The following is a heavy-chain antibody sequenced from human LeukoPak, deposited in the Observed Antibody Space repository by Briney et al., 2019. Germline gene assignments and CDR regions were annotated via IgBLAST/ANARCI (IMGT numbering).Heavy chain of an antibody. CDR3: ATRGAYSSSWSLHY. CDR1: GFIFSSYA. Sequence: GGPLRLSCAASGFIFSSYAMSWVRQAPGKGLAWVSAISGSGGGTYYADSVKGRFTISRDNSKNTLYLQMNSLRAEDTAVYYCATRGAYSSSWSLHYWGQGTLVTVSS. V-gene: IGHV3-23*01. J-gene: IGHJ4*02. CDR2: ISGSGGGT. D-gene: IGHD6-13*01.